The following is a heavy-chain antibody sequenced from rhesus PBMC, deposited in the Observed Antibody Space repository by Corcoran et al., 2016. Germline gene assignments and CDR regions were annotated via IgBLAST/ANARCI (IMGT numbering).Heavy chain of an antibody. D-gene: IGHD5-42*01. CDR3: ARGTYFDY. V-gene: IGHV4-127*01. CDR1: GYSISSGYG. Sequence: VQLQESGPGLVKPSETLSPTCAFSGYSISSGYGWCWIRQPPGKGWEWIGYIGGSSGSTNYNPSLKSRVTLSVDTSKNQLSLKLSSVTAADTAVYYCARGTYFDYWGQGVLVTVSS. CDR2: IGGSSGST. J-gene: IGHJ4*01.